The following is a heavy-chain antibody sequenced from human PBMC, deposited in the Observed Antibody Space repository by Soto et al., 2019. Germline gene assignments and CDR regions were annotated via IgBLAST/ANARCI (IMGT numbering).Heavy chain of an antibody. CDR2: IYPGDSDT. D-gene: IGHD6-13*01. CDR1: GYSFTSYW. CDR3: ARCTVDEIAAAGTGLYGMDV. V-gene: IGHV5-51*01. Sequence: PGESLKISCKGSGYSFTSYWIGWVRQMPGKGLEWMGIIYPGDSDTRYSPSFQGQVTISADKSISTAYLQWSSLKASDTAMYYCARCTVDEIAAAGTGLYGMDVWGQGTTVTVSS. J-gene: IGHJ6*02.